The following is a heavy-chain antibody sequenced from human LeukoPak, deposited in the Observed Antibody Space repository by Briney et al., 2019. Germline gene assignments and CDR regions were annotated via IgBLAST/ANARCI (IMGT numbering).Heavy chain of an antibody. J-gene: IGHJ3*02. V-gene: IGHV4-31*03. CDR3: ARDVSIDYYDSSGPHWAFDI. CDR1: GGSISSGGYY. Sequence: PSQTLSLTCTVSGGSISSGGYYWSWIRQHPGKGLEWIGYIYYSGSTYYNPSLKSRVTISVDTSKNQFSLKLSSVTAADTAVYYCARDVSIDYYDSSGPHWAFDIWGQGIMVTVSS. CDR2: IYYSGST. D-gene: IGHD3-22*01.